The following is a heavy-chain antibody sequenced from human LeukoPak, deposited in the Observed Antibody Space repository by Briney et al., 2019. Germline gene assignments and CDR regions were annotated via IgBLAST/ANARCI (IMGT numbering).Heavy chain of an antibody. D-gene: IGHD3-3*01. V-gene: IGHV1-46*01. CDR3: ARDPSPYYDFWSGYRSYGMDV. CDR1: GYTFTSYY. J-gene: IGHJ6*02. CDR2: INPSGGST. Sequence: ASVNVSCKASGYTFTSYYMHWVRQAPGQGLEWMGIINPSGGSTIYAQKFQGRVTMTRDTSTSTVYMELSSLRSEDTAVYYCARDPSPYYDFWSGYRSYGMDVWGQGTTVTVSS.